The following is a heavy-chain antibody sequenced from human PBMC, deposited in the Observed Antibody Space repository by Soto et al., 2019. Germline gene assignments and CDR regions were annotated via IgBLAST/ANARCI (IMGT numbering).Heavy chain of an antibody. CDR1: VFIFSSLE. Sequence: VGSLVRSCSSSVFIFSSLEINLFLQAPGKGLEWLSYISGGDSWKQYAASVRGRFTISIDNAKHLLYLQMSSLTVEDTDVYYCVGDKAGKDKSRLDYCGRGPMVPVS. V-gene: IGHV3-48*03. D-gene: IGHD2-15*01. J-gene: IGHJ4*02. CDR3: VGDKAGKDKSRLDY. CDR2: ISGGDSWK.